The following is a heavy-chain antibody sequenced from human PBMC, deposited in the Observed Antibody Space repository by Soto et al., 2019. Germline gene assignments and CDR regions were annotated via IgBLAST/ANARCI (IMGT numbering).Heavy chain of an antibody. Sequence: EVQLVESGGGLVQPGGSLRLSCAASGFTFSSYSMNWVRQAPGKGLEWGSYISSSSSTIYYADSVKGRFTISRDNAKNRLYLQMNSLRAEDTAVYYCAGDILGPYNWFDRWGEGTLVTVSS. V-gene: IGHV3-48*01. D-gene: IGHD3-10*01. J-gene: IGHJ5*02. CDR2: ISSSSSTI. CDR3: AGDILGPYNWFDR. CDR1: GFTFSSYS.